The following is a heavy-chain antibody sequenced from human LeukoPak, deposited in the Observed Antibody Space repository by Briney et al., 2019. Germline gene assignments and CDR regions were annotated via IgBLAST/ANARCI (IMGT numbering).Heavy chain of an antibody. CDR2: IYSGGST. CDR1: GFTVSSNY. V-gene: IGHV3-53*01. CDR3: ARGSSGWDDNY. Sequence: PGGSLRLSCAASGFTVSSNYMSWVRQAPGKGLEWVSVIYSGGSTYYADSVKGRFTISRDNAKNTLYLQMNGLRAEDTAVYYCARGSSGWDDNYWGQGTLVTVSS. J-gene: IGHJ4*02. D-gene: IGHD6-19*01.